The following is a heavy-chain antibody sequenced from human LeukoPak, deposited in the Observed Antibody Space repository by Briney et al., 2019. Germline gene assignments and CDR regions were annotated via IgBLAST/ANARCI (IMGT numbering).Heavy chain of an antibody. J-gene: IGHJ4*02. Sequence: GESLKISCKGSGYSFTSYWIAWVRQMPVKGLEWMGIIYPGDSDIRYSPSFQGQVTISADKSISTAYLQWSSLKASDTAMYYCASVGGAYDFWTGYELWGQGTLVTVSS. CDR3: ASVGGAYDFWTGYEL. CDR2: IYPGDSDI. D-gene: IGHD3-3*01. V-gene: IGHV5-51*01. CDR1: GYSFTSYW.